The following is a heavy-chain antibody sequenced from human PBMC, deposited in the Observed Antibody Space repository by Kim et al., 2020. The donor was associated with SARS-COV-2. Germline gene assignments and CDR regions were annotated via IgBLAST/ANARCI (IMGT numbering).Heavy chain of an antibody. CDR3: ARRQFTSGCYHFDY. CDR1: GFTFSSHW. V-gene: IGHV3-74*01. Sequence: GGSLRLSCAASGFTFSSHWMHWVRQAPGKGLVWVSRINSEGTTTSYGDSVKGRFTISRDNAKNTLYLQMNSLRAEDTAVYYCARRQFTSGCYHFDYWGQGTLVTVSS. D-gene: IGHD6-19*01. J-gene: IGHJ4*02. CDR2: INSEGTTT.